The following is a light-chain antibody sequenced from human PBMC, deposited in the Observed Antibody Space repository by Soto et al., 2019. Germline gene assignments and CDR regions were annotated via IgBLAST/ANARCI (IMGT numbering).Light chain of an antibody. CDR1: QGISSY. J-gene: IGKJ4*01. Sequence: DIQLTQSPSFLSASVGDRVTITCRASQGISSYLAWYQQEPGKAPKPLIYAASTLQSGVPSRFSGSGSGTEFTLTISSLQPEDFATYYCQQLKSYPVTFGGGTTVEIK. CDR2: AAS. V-gene: IGKV1-9*01. CDR3: QQLKSYPVT.